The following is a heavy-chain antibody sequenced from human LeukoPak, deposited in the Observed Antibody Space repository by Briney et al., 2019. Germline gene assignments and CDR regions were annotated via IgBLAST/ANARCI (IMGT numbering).Heavy chain of an antibody. V-gene: IGHV3-11*01. D-gene: IGHD2-21*02. CDR2: IGGSESIV. J-gene: IGHJ4*02. CDR1: GFSFNDYY. Sequence: GASLRLSCVVSGFSFNDYYMSWIRQAPGKGLEWISDIGGSESIVSYGGSVRGRFTVSRDFAMNSLFLQLNSLSADDTAVYYCAREMVTKTFDYWGQGTLVTVSS. CDR3: AREMVTKTFDY.